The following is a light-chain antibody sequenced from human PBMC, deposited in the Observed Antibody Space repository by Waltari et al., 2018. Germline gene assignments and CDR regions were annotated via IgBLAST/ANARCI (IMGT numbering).Light chain of an antibody. CDR2: GAS. V-gene: IGKV3-20*01. J-gene: IGKJ1*01. CDR3: QQYGRSPLA. CDR1: QSVSSSY. Sequence: EIVLTQSPGTLSLSPGERATLSCRASQSVSSSYLAGYQQKPGPAPRLLVFGASSRATGIPDRFSGSGSGTDFTLTISRLEPEDFAVYFCQQYGRSPLAFGQGTKVEIK.